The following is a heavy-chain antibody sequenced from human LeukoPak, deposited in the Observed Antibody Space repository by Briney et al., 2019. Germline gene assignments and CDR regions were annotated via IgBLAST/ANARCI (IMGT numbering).Heavy chain of an antibody. J-gene: IGHJ3*02. CDR2: ISAYNGNT. D-gene: IGHD2-2*01. Sequence: ASVKVSCKASGYTFTSYGISWVRQAPGQGLEWMGWISAYNGNTSYAQKLQGRVTMTTDTSTSTAYMELRSLRSDDTAVYYCARDTSYLYAFDIWGQGTMVTVSS. CDR3: ARDTSYLYAFDI. CDR1: GYTFTSYG. V-gene: IGHV1-18*01.